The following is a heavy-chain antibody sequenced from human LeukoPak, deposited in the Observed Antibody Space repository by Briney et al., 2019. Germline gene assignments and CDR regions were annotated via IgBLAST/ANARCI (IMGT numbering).Heavy chain of an antibody. J-gene: IGHJ4*02. Sequence: GGSLRLSCAASGFTFSSYGMHWVRQAPGKGLEWVAFIRYDGSNKYYADSVKGRFTISRDNSKNTLYLQMNSLRVEDTTMYYCARDQGSSGYYSAYWGQGTLVTVSS. V-gene: IGHV3-30*02. CDR3: ARDQGSSGYYSAY. CDR2: IRYDGSNK. CDR1: GFTFSSYG. D-gene: IGHD3-22*01.